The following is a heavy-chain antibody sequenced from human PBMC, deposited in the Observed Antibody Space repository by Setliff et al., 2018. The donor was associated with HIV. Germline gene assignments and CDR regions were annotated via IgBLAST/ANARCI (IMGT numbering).Heavy chain of an antibody. J-gene: IGHJ5*02. V-gene: IGHV1-18*01. CDR2: ISPYNGHT. Sequence: ASVKVSCKASGYTFISYGISWVRQAPGQGLEWMGWISPYNGHTNYAQKVQGRVTMTRDTFTGTAYMELRSLRSDDTAVYYCARDAARRAAADTPVWFDPWGQGTLVTVSS. CDR3: ARDAARRAAADTPVWFDP. CDR1: GYTFISYG. D-gene: IGHD6-13*01.